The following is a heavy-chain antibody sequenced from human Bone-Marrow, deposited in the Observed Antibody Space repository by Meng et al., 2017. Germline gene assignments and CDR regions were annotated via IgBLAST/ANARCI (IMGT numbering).Heavy chain of an antibody. CDR3: ASLAIFGVVIRDY. CDR2: INPNSGGT. J-gene: IGHJ4*02. Sequence: QVQLGQSGAEVKKPGASLKVSCKASGYTFTGYYMHWVRQAPGQGLEWMGRINPNSGGTNYAQKFQGRVTMTRDTSISTAYMELSRLRSDDTAVYYCASLAIFGVVIRDYWGQGTLVTVSS. V-gene: IGHV1-2*06. D-gene: IGHD3-3*01. CDR1: GYTFTGYY.